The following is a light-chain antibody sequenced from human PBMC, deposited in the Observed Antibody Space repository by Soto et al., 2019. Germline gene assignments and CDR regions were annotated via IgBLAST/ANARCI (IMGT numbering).Light chain of an antibody. CDR2: WAS. Sequence: DIVMTKSPDSLAVSLGESATINCKSSQSLLYSSNNKNYLAWYQQKPGQPPKLLIYWASTRESGVPDRFSGSGSGTDFTLTISSLQAEDVAVYYCQQYYSTPLPFGGGTNVDIK. V-gene: IGKV4-1*01. CDR1: QSLLYSSNNKNY. CDR3: QQYYSTPLP. J-gene: IGKJ4*01.